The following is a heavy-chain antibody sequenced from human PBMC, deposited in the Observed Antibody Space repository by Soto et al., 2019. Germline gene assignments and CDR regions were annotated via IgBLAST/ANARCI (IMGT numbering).Heavy chain of an antibody. CDR1: GGSISSSNW. Sequence: SETLSLTCAVSGGSISSSNWWSWVRQPPGKGLEWIGEIYHSGSTNYSPSLKSRVTISVDKSKNQFSLKLSSVTAADTAVYYCARLYIAAAGTSIYFDYWGQGTLVTVSS. CDR2: IYHSGST. V-gene: IGHV4-4*02. CDR3: ARLYIAAAGTSIYFDY. D-gene: IGHD6-13*01. J-gene: IGHJ4*02.